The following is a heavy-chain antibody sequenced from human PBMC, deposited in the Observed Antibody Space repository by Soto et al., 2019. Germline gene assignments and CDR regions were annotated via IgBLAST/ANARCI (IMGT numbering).Heavy chain of an antibody. CDR3: ARRLNLGSFDH. V-gene: IGHV4-59*01. CDR1: DVSLTGYH. D-gene: IGHD3-10*01. Sequence: SETLSLTCNVSDVSLTGYHWNWIRQPPGKTLEWIGFVYYSGSVSYNPSLKGRASISVDRSKNQFSLRLTSVTAADTAVYYCARRLNLGSFDHWGQGTLVTVSS. J-gene: IGHJ5*02. CDR2: VYYSGSV.